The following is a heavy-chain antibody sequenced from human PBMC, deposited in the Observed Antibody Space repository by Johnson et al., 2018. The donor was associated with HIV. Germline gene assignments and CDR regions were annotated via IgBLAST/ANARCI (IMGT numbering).Heavy chain of an antibody. D-gene: IGHD5-18*01. J-gene: IGHJ3*02. V-gene: IGHV3-20*04. CDR2: INWNGGST. CDR1: GFTFDDYG. CDR3: ARDRRVGYTTYDAFDI. Sequence: VQLVESGGGLVKPGGSLRLSCAASGFTFDDYGMSWVRQAPGKGLEWVSGINWNGGSTGYADSVKGRFTISSDNAKNSLYLQMNSLRAEDTALYYCARDRRVGYTTYDAFDIWGQGTMVTVSS.